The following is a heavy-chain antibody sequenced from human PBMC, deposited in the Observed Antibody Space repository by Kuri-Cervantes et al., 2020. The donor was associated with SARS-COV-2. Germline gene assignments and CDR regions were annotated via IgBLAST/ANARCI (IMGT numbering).Heavy chain of an antibody. CDR2: IYTSGST. Sequence: SETLSLTCTVSGGSISSYYWSWIRQPAGKGLEWIGRIYTSGSTNYNPSLKSRVTMSVDTSKNQFSLKLSSVTAADTAVYYCASTTKSYYDSTQVAYWGQGTLVTVSS. CDR1: GGSISSYY. J-gene: IGHJ4*02. V-gene: IGHV4-4*07. D-gene: IGHD3-22*01. CDR3: ASTTKSYYDSTQVAY.